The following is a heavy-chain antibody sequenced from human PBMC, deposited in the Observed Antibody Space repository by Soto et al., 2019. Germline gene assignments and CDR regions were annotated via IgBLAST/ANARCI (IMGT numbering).Heavy chain of an antibody. CDR1: GYTFTSYG. J-gene: IGHJ4*02. Sequence: ASVKVSCKPSGYTFTSYGLSWVRQAPGQGLEWMGWITTYNDNTNYAQKFQDRVTMTTDTSTSTAYMELRSLRSDDTAVYYCARVGLSTPVGTSPVVDFWGQGTLVTVSS. CDR3: ARVGLSTPVGTSPVVDF. CDR2: ITTYNDNT. V-gene: IGHV1-18*01. D-gene: IGHD1-26*01.